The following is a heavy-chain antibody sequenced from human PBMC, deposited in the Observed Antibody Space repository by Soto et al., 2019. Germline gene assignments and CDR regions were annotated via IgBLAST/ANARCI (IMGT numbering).Heavy chain of an antibody. V-gene: IGHV1-2*04. J-gene: IGHJ6*02. D-gene: IGHD3-16*01. CDR2: INPNSGGT. Sequence: ASVKVSCKASGYTFTGYYMHWVRQAPGQGLEWIGWINPNSGGTNYAQKFQGWVNMTRDTSISTAYMELSRLRSDDTAVYFCASWGPTRKGDYYYGMDVWGQGTTVTVSS. CDR3: ASWGPTRKGDYYYGMDV. CDR1: GYTFTGYY.